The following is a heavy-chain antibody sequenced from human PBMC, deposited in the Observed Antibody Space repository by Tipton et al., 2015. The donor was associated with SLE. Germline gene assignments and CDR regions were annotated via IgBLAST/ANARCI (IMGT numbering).Heavy chain of an antibody. CDR2: ITTTSRYT. CDR3: ARGRRGADY. D-gene: IGHD5-12*01. Sequence: SLRLSCVASGFIFSNYTMNWVRQAPGMGLEWVASITTTSRYTYYADSLKGRFTISRDNAKNSLYLQMRSLRAEDTAVYYCARGRRGADYWGQGILVTVSS. J-gene: IGHJ4*02. V-gene: IGHV3-21*01. CDR1: GFIFSNYT.